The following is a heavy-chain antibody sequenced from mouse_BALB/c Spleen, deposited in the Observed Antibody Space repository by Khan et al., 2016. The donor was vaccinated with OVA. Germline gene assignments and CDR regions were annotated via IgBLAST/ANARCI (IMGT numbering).Heavy chain of an antibody. Sequence: VQLKESVPELMKPGASVKISCKASGYSFTSYYMHWVMQSHGTSLEWIGYIDPFSGGSTYNQKFKGKATLTVDKSSSTAYIHLSNLTSEDSAVYYCTRHGYVAWFSYWGQGTLVTVSA. CDR1: GYSFTSYY. D-gene: IGHD2-2*01. CDR3: TRHGYVAWFSY. V-gene: IGHV1-31*01. J-gene: IGHJ3*01. CDR2: IDPFSGGS.